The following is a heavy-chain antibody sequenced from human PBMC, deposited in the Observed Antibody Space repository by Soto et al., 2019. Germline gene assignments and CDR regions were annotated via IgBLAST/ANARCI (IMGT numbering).Heavy chain of an antibody. Sequence: GASVKVSCKASGGTFSSYAISWVRQAPGQGLEWTGGIIPIFGTANYAQKFQGRVTITADKSTSTAYMELSSLRSEDTAVYYCASNPYVPAAAIHSWWSYWGQGTLVTVSS. D-gene: IGHD2-2*01. CDR1: GGTFSSYA. CDR2: IIPIFGTA. V-gene: IGHV1-69*06. J-gene: IGHJ4*02. CDR3: ASNPYVPAAAIHSWWSY.